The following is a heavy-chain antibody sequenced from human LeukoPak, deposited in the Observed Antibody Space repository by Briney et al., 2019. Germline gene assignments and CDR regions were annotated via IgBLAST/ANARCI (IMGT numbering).Heavy chain of an antibody. V-gene: IGHV3-7*01. CDR2: IRPDGSGT. CDR1: GFTFSSYW. J-gene: IGHJ6*03. CDR3: AKDRVGCSGGSCYYYYYMDV. Sequence: GGSLRLSCAASGFTFSSYWMTWVRQAPGKGLEWVANIRPDGSGTYYVDSVKGRFTISRDNAKNSLYLQMNSLRAEDTAVYYCAKDRVGCSGGSCYYYYYMDVWGKGTTVTVSS. D-gene: IGHD2-15*01.